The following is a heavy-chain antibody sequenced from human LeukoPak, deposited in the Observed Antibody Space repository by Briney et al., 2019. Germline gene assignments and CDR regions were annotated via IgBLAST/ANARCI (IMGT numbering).Heavy chain of an antibody. Sequence: GGSLRLSCTASRVTFGDYAMSWVRQAPGKGLEWVGFIRSKPYGGTTEYAASVKGRFTISRDDSKSIVYLQMNSLKTEDTAVYYCTRASYSSGWYYFDYWGQGTLVTVSS. V-gene: IGHV3-49*04. CDR1: RVTFGDYA. D-gene: IGHD6-19*01. CDR3: TRASYSSGWYYFDY. CDR2: IRSKPYGGTT. J-gene: IGHJ4*02.